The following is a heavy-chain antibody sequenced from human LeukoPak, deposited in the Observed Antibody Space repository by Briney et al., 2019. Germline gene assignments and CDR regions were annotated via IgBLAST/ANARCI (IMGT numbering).Heavy chain of an antibody. CDR1: GGSFSGYY. CDR3: ARASPDSSGYYLPFDY. CDR2: INHSGST. D-gene: IGHD3-22*01. V-gene: IGHV4-34*01. J-gene: IGHJ4*02. Sequence: SETLSLTCAVYGGSFSGYYWSWIRQPPGKGLEWIGEINHSGSTNYNPSLKSRVTISVDTSKNQFSLKLSSVTAADTAVYYCARASPDSSGYYLPFDYWGQGTLITVSS.